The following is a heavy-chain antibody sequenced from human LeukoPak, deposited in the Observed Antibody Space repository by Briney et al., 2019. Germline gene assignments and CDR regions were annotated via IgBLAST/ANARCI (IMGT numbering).Heavy chain of an antibody. J-gene: IGHJ6*02. CDR1: GGSISSYY. D-gene: IGHD3-3*01. CDR3: ASGYDFWSGPYYYYGMDV. V-gene: IGHV4-59*01. CDR2: IYYSGST. Sequence: SETLSLTCTVPGGSISSYYWSWIRQPPGKGLEWIGYIYYSGSTNYNPSLKSRVTISVDTSKNQFSLKLSSVTAADTAVYYCASGYDFWSGPYYYYGMDVWGQGTTVTVSS.